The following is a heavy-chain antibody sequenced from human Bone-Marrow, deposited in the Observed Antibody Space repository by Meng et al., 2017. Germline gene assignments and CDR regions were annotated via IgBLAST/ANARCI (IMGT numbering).Heavy chain of an antibody. J-gene: IGHJ3*02. CDR2: ISGSGGST. CDR1: GFTVSSNY. CDR3: AKDRSQYGSGSYDAFDI. D-gene: IGHD3-10*01. V-gene: IGHV3-23*01. Sequence: GESLKISCAASGFTVSSNYMSWVRQAPGKGLEWVSAISGSGGSTYYADSVKGRFTISRDNSKNTLYLQMNSLRAEDTAVYYCAKDRSQYGSGSYDAFDIWGQGTMVTVSS.